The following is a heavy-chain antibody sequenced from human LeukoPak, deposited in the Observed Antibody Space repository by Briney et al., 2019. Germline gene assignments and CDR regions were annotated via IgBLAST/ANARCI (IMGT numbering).Heavy chain of an antibody. CDR2: IQSKPDGGTA. J-gene: IGHJ4*02. CDR3: TKRGHLRGFDY. D-gene: IGHD3-10*01. Sequence: GGSVRLPCAASGFTFSKAWMNWVRQAPGKGLEWVGHIQSKPDGGTADYAAPVKSRFTISRDDSKNTLYLVINSLKTEDTAVYYCTKRGHLRGFDYWGQGPLVTVSS. CDR1: GFTFSKAW. V-gene: IGHV3-15*01.